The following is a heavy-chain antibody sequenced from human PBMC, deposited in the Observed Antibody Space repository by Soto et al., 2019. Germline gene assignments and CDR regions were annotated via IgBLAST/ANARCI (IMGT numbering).Heavy chain of an antibody. CDR1: GFTFSSYW. CDR2: IKQDGSEK. J-gene: IGHJ5*02. CDR3: AGQVARDGFAP. V-gene: IGHV3-7*01. Sequence: EVQLVESGGGLVQPGGSLRLSCAASGFTFSSYWMSWVRQAPGKGLEWVANIKQDGSEKYYVDSVKGRFTISRDNGKNSLYLKMNRLRAEDRAVSYCAGQVARDGFAPWGPGTLVTVSS. D-gene: IGHD2-21*02.